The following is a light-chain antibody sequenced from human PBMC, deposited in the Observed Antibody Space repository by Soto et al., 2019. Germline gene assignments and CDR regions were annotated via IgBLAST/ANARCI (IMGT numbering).Light chain of an antibody. J-gene: IGLJ1*01. CDR1: RSDIGSYNY. CDR3: ISYTGSSTSYV. V-gene: IGLV2-14*01. CDR2: GVS. Sequence: QSVLTQPASVSVSPGQSITRSCSGTRSDIGSYNYVAWYQQFPGKTPKILIYGVSNRPSGVSSRFSGSKSGNTASLTISGLQAEDEADYYCISYTGSSTSYVFGSGTKVTVL.